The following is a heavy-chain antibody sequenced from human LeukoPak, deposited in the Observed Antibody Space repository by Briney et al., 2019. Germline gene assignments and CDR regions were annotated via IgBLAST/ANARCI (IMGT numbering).Heavy chain of an antibody. CDR2: ISYDGSNK. CDR1: GFTFSSYG. CDR3: ARDREEYYYDSSGYYPTHDY. V-gene: IGHV3-30*03. D-gene: IGHD3-22*01. Sequence: GGSLRLSCAASGFTFSSYGMHWVRQAPGKGLEWVAVISYDGSNKYYADSVKGRFTISRDNSKNTLYLQMNSLRAEDTAVYYCARDREEYYYDSSGYYPTHDYWGQGTLVTVSS. J-gene: IGHJ4*02.